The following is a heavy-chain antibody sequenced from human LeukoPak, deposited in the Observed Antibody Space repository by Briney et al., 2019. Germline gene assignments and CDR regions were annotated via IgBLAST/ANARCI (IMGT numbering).Heavy chain of an antibody. D-gene: IGHD2-2*01. CDR2: INHSGST. J-gene: IGHJ4*02. CDR3: ARGGYRSSTSCSRPVNYFDY. CDR1: GGSFSGYY. V-gene: IGHV4-34*01. Sequence: SETLSLTCAVYGGSFSGYYWSWIRQPPRKGLEWIGEINHSGSTNYNPSLKSRVTISVDTSKNQFSLKLSSVTATDTAVYYCARGGYRSSTSCSRPVNYFDYWGQGTLVTVSS.